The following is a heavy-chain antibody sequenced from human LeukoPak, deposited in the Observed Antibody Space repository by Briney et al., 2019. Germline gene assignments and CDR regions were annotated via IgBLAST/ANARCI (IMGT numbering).Heavy chain of an antibody. CDR3: ARLEKHDAFDI. V-gene: IGHV4-39*01. CDR2: IYYSGST. Sequence: SETLSLTCTVSGGSISSYYWSWIRQPPGKGLEWIGSIYYSGSTYYNPSLKSRVTISVDTSKNQFSLKLSSVTAADTAVYYCARLEKHDAFDIWGQGTMVTVSS. CDR1: GGSISSYY. J-gene: IGHJ3*02.